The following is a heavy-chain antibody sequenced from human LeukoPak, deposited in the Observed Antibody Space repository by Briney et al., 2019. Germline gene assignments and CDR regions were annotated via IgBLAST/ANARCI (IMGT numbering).Heavy chain of an antibody. CDR3: ARGFLGDAFDI. CDR2: IGTVGDP. D-gene: IGHD3-3*01. CDR1: GFTFSRYD. Sequence: PGGSLRLSCAASGFTFSRYDMHWVRQATGKGLEWVSAIGTVGDPYYPGSVKGRFTISRENAKNSSYLQMNSLRAGDTAVYYCARGFLGDAFDIWGQGTMVTVSS. V-gene: IGHV3-13*05. J-gene: IGHJ3*02.